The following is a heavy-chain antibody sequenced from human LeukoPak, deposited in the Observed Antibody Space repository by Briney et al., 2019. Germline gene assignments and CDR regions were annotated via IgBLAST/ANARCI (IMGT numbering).Heavy chain of an antibody. V-gene: IGHV4-61*02. D-gene: IGHD3-10*01. CDR1: GGSISSGSYY. CDR3: ARHSGPGLGFTSPIDY. CDR2: IYTSGST. J-gene: IGHJ4*02. Sequence: PSETLSLTCTVSGGSISSGSYYWSWIRQPAGKGLEWIGRIYTSGSTNYNPSLKSRVTISVDTSKNQFSLKLSSVTAADTAVYYCARHSGPGLGFTSPIDYWGQGTLVTVSS.